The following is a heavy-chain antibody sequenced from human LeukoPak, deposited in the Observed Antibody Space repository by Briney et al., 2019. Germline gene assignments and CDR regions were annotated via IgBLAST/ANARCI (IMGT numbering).Heavy chain of an antibody. CDR2: IYHSGST. J-gene: IGHJ5*02. CDR3: ARGGRSFGELWDWLDP. CDR1: GGSFSGYY. V-gene: IGHV4-38-2*01. D-gene: IGHD3-10*01. Sequence: SETLSLTCAFYGGSFSGYYWGWIRQPPGKGLEWIGSIYHSGSTYYNPSLKSRVTISVDTSKNQFSLKLSSVTAADTAVYYCARGGRSFGELWDWLDPWGQGTLVTVSS.